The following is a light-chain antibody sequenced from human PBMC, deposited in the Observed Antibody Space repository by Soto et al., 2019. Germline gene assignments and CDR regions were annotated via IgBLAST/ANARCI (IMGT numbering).Light chain of an antibody. Sequence: QSALTQPASVSGSPGQSITISCTGTSSDVGNYNLVSWYQQHPGKAPKLMIYEGSKRPSGVSNRFSASKSGNTASLTISGLKAEDEADYYCCSYACSSTYYVFGTGTKVTVL. CDR2: EGS. CDR1: SSDVGNYNL. J-gene: IGLJ1*01. V-gene: IGLV2-23*01. CDR3: CSYACSSTYYV.